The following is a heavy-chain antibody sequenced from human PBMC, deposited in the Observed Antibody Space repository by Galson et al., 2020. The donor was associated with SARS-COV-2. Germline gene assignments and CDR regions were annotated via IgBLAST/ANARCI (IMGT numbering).Heavy chain of an antibody. Sequence: SETLSLTCTVSGGSISSGGYYWSWIRQHPGKGLECIGYTYYTGSTYYNQSLNSRVTISVDTSKNQFSLKLSSVTAADTAVYYCARGGAARGIQLWLMEVDYWGQGTLVTVSS. V-gene: IGHV4-31*03. D-gene: IGHD5-18*01. CDR1: GGSISSGGYY. J-gene: IGHJ4*02. CDR2: TYYTGST. CDR3: ARGGAARGIQLWLMEVDY.